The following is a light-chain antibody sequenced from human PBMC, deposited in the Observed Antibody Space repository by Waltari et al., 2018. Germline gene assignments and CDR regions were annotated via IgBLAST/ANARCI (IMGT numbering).Light chain of an antibody. V-gene: IGKV1-39*01. CDR3: QQSYSTPLT. J-gene: IGKJ4*01. CDR2: AAS. CDR1: QSISSY. Sequence: IQLTHSPSSLPPSVADRLTITCRASQSISSYLNWYQQKPGKAPKLLIYAASSLQSGVPSRFSGSGSGTDFTLTISSLQPEDFATYYCQQSYSTPLTFGGGTKVEIK.